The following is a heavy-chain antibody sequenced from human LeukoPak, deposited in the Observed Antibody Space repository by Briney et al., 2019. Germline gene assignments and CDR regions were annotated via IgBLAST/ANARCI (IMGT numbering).Heavy chain of an antibody. Sequence: ASVKVSCKASGYTFTSYDINWVRQATGQGLEWMGWMNPNSGNTGYAQKFQGRVTMTRNTSISTAYMGLSSLRSEDTAVYYCARAREDCSSTSCYPRFDPWGQGTLVTVSS. CDR1: GYTFTSYD. J-gene: IGHJ5*02. CDR2: MNPNSGNT. CDR3: ARAREDCSSTSCYPRFDP. D-gene: IGHD2-2*01. V-gene: IGHV1-8*01.